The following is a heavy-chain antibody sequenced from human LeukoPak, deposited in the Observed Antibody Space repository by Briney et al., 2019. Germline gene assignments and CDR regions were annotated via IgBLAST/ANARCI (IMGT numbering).Heavy chain of an antibody. Sequence: SETLSLTCAVSGGSISSGGYSWSWIRQPPGKGLEWIGYIYHSGSTYYNPSLKSRVTISVDTSKNQFSLKLSSVTAADTAVYYCARRGVAGFDYWGQGTLVTVSS. D-gene: IGHD6-19*01. CDR2: IYHSGST. CDR1: GGSISSGGYS. V-gene: IGHV4-30-2*03. J-gene: IGHJ4*02. CDR3: ARRGVAGFDY.